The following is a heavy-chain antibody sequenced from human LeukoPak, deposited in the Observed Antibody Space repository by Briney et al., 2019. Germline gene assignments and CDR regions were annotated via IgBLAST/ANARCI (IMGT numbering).Heavy chain of an antibody. CDR2: IIPIFGTA. CDR3: AREGDTAMADDY. D-gene: IGHD5-18*01. V-gene: IGHV1-69*05. Sequence: SVQVSCKASGGTFSSYAISWVRQAPGQGLKWMGGIIPIFGTANYAQKFQGRVTITTDESTSTAYMELSSLRSEDTAVYYCAREGDTAMADDYWGQGTLVTVSS. J-gene: IGHJ4*02. CDR1: GGTFSSYA.